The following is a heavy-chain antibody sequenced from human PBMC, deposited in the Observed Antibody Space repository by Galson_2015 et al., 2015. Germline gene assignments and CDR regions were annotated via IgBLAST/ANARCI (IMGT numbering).Heavy chain of an antibody. CDR1: GFTVSNYF. Sequence: SLRLSCAASGFTVSNYFMNWVRQAPGKGLEWVSVIFTGGNTYYADSVKGRFTISRDNSANTLYLHMNSLRVEDTAMYYCARGTDDVWEAGVYWGQGTPVTVAP. D-gene: IGHD3-16*01. CDR3: ARGTDDVWEAGVY. CDR2: IFTGGNT. J-gene: IGHJ4*02. V-gene: IGHV3-53*01.